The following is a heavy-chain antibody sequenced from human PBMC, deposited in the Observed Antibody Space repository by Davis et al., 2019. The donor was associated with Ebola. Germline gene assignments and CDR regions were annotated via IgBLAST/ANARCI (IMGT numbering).Heavy chain of an antibody. J-gene: IGHJ5*02. Sequence: SETLSLTCAVYGASFSGYHWSWIRQPPGRGLEWIGEINHRGSTNYNPSLKSRVNISVDTSKNQFSLKVTSVTAADTAVYYCARGLGMGWFDPWGQGTPVTVSS. V-gene: IGHV4-34*01. CDR2: INHRGST. CDR3: ARGLGMGWFDP. CDR1: GASFSGYH. D-gene: IGHD6-13*01.